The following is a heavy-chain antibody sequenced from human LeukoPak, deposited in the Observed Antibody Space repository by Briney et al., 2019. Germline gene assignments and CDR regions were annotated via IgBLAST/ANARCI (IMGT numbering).Heavy chain of an antibody. V-gene: IGHV1-69*05. CDR1: GGTFSIYA. Sequence: SVKVSCKASGGTFSIYAISWVRQAPGQGLEWMGRIIPIFGTANYAQKFQGRVTITTDESTSTAYMELSSLRSEDTAVYYCARGPYGDYGFFDYWGQGTLVTVSS. CDR3: ARGPYGDYGFFDY. D-gene: IGHD4-17*01. CDR2: IIPIFGTA. J-gene: IGHJ4*02.